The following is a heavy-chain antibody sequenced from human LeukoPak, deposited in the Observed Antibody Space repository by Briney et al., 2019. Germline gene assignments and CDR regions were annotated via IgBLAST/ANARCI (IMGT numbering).Heavy chain of an antibody. J-gene: IGHJ3*01. CDR3: ARNGVVSDAFDV. D-gene: IGHD3-3*01. V-gene: IGHV3-21*01. CDR1: GFTFSSSS. Sequence: GGSPRLSCAASGFTFSSSSMNWVRQAPGKGLEWVSSISSSSSYIYYADSVKGRFTISRDNAKNSLYLQMNSLRAEDTAVYYCARNGVVSDAFDVWGQGTMVTVSS. CDR2: ISSSSSYI.